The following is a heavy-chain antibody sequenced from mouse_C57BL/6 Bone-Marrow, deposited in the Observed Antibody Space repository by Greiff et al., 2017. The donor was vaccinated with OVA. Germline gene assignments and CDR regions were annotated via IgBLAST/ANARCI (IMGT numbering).Heavy chain of an antibody. CDR1: GFTFSDAW. CDR3: TRHGPDYFDY. CDR2: IRNKANNHAT. D-gene: IGHD1-1*02. Sequence: EVQGVESGGGLVQPGGSMKLSCAASGFTFSDAWMDWVRQSPEKGLEWVAEIRNKANNHATYYAESVKGRFTISRDDSKSSVYLQMNSLRAEDTGIYYCTRHGPDYFDYWGQGTTLTVSS. J-gene: IGHJ2*01. V-gene: IGHV6-6*01.